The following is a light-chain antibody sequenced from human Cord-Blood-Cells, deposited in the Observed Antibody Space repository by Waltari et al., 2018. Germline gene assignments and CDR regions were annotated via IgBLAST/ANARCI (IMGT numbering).Light chain of an antibody. V-gene: IGLV3-21*04. CDR1: HIGSKS. CDR3: QVWDSSSDHRV. Sequence: SYVLTQPPSVSVAPGKTARITCGGNHIGSKSVHWYQQKPGQAPVLAIYYDSDRPSGIPERFSGSNSGNTATRTISRVEAGDEADYDWQVWDSSSDHRVFGGGTKLSVL. CDR2: YDS. J-gene: IGLJ3*02.